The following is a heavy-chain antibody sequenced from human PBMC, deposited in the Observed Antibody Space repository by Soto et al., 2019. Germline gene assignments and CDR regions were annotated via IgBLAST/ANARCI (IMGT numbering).Heavy chain of an antibody. D-gene: IGHD1-7*01. CDR1: GGSFTGNNW. J-gene: IGHJ4*02. CDR2: IYRTGST. V-gene: IGHV4-4*02. CDR3: ASRDPGTSVDY. Sequence: SETLSLTCAVSGGSFTGNNWWTWVRQPPGQGLEWIGEIYRTGSTNYNPSLKSRVTISLDKSENQFSLKVTSLTAADTAVYYCASRDPGTSVDYWGQGTLVTVSS.